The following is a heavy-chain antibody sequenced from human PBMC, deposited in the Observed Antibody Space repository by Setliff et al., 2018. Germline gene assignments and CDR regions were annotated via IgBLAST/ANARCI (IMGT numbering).Heavy chain of an antibody. CDR1: GGSIGPHY. J-gene: IGHJ6*03. CDR2: IFYSDTA. V-gene: IGHV4-59*11. D-gene: IGHD3-10*01. Sequence: PSETLSLTCTVSGGSIGPHYWSWIRQAPGKGLEWIGHIFYSDTAKYNPSLESRAAISVDSSKNQFSLKLRSVTAADTAVYYCARDRSTVIRGVTSFFYYYMYVWG. CDR3: ARDRSTVIRGVTSFFYYYMYV.